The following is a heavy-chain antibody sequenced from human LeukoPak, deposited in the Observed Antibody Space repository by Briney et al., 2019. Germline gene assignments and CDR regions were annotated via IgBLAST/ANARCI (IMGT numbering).Heavy chain of an antibody. V-gene: IGHV1-69*13. Sequence: GASVKVSCKASGYTFTGYYMHWVRQAPGQGLEWIGGIIPIFGIPDSAQKFQGRLTITAGESTTTAYMELSSLRSDDTAIYYCGLSGNYYYYYMDVWGKGTTVTISS. CDR2: IIPIFGIP. CDR3: GLSGNYYYYYMDV. D-gene: IGHD6-25*01. CDR1: GYTFTGYY. J-gene: IGHJ6*03.